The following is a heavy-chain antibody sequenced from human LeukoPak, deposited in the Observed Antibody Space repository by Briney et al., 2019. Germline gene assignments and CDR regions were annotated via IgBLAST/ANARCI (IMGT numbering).Heavy chain of an antibody. J-gene: IGHJ4*02. D-gene: IGHD4-17*01. CDR3: ARAATVTAESAFGY. V-gene: IGHV3-64*01. CDR2: INSNGGST. Sequence: GGSLRLSCVASGFTFSSYAMHWVRQTPGKGLEYVSGINSNGGSTHYANSVKGRFTISRDNSKHTLYLQMGSLRTEDMAVYYCARAATVTAESAFGYRGQGTLVTVSS. CDR1: GFTFSSYA.